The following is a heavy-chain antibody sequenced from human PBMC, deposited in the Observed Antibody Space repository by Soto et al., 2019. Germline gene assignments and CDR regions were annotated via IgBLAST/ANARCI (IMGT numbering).Heavy chain of an antibody. CDR3: ARDPYYDRKCYCYDP. CDR1: GFTFSSYS. Sequence: EVQLVEYGGGFVQPGGSLRLSCAASGFTFSSYSMNWVRQAPGKGLEWVSNISSSSSTIYYADSVKGLFTISRDNAQKSLYLQLHIQRDEATAVYYFARDPYYDRKCYCYDPWGQGTLVTVSS. CDR2: ISSSSSTI. D-gene: IGHD3-22*01. V-gene: IGHV3-48*02. J-gene: IGHJ5*02.